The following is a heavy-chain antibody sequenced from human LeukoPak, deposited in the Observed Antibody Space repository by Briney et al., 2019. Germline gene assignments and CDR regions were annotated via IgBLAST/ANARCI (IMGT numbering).Heavy chain of an antibody. Sequence: PGGSLRLSCAAPGFTFSSYSMNWVRQAPGKGLEWVSYISSSSSTIYYADSVKGRFTISRDNAKNSLYLQMNSLRAGDTAVYYCARFSSGSYDYWGQGTLVTVSS. CDR3: ARFSSGSYDY. D-gene: IGHD3-10*01. CDR1: GFTFSSYS. V-gene: IGHV3-48*01. CDR2: ISSSSSTI. J-gene: IGHJ4*02.